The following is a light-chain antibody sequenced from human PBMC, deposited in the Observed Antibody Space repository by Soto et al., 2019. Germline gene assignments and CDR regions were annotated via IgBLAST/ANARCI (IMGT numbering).Light chain of an antibody. Sequence: EIVMTQSPATLSVSPGERATLSCRASQSVSSNLAWFQQKPGQAPRLLIYGASTRDTGIPARFSGSGSGTEFTLTISSLQSEDFAVYYCQPYNNWPLTFGGGTKVDIK. CDR1: QSVSSN. CDR3: QPYNNWPLT. CDR2: GAS. V-gene: IGKV3-15*01. J-gene: IGKJ4*01.